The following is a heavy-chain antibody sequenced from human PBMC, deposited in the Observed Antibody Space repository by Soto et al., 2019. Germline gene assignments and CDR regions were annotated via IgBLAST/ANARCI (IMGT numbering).Heavy chain of an antibody. CDR1: GFTFSSYS. V-gene: IGHV3-48*02. J-gene: IGHJ4*02. D-gene: IGHD3-3*01. CDR2: ISSGSGVI. Sequence: EVQLVESGGGLVQPGGSLRLSCAASGFTFSSYSMNWVRQAPGKGLEWVSYISSGSGVIYYADSVKGRFTISRDNAKNSLYLEMNGLRDEDTAVYYCARVLRGGGTIYFDYWGQGTLVTVSS. CDR3: ARVLRGGGTIYFDY.